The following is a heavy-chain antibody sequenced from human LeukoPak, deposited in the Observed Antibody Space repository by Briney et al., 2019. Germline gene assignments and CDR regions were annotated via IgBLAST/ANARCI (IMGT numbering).Heavy chain of an antibody. CDR3: ARHLLWFGELLLFDY. J-gene: IGHJ4*02. CDR1: GGSISSSSYY. V-gene: IGHV4-61*05. CDR2: IYYSGST. D-gene: IGHD3-10*01. Sequence: SETLSLTCTVSGGSISSSSYYWGWIRQPPGKGLEWIGYIYYSGSTNYNPSLKSRVTISVDTSKNQFSLKLSSVTAADTAVYYCARHLLWFGELLLFDYWGQGTLVTVSS.